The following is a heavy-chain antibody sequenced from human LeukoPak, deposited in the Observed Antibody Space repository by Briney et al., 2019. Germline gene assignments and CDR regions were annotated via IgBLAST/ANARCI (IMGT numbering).Heavy chain of an antibody. D-gene: IGHD5-24*01. CDR3: ARGGWLQFCYFDY. Sequence: SVKVSCKASGGTFSSYAIRWVPQAPGQGLEWIGGIIPICGTANYAQKFQGRVTITTDDSTSTAYMELSSLRSEDTAVYYCARGGWLQFCYFDYWGQGTLVTVSS. J-gene: IGHJ4*02. V-gene: IGHV1-69*05. CDR1: GGTFSSYA. CDR2: IIPICGTA.